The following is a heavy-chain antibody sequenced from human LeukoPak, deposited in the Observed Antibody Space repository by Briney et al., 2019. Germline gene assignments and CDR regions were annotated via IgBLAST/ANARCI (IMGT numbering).Heavy chain of an antibody. CDR3: AKDVKYNWNYIDY. Sequence: PGGSLRLSCAASGFTFSSYWMSWVRQAPGKGLDWVAVISYDGSSKYYADSVKGRFTISRDNSKDTLYLQMNSLRPEDTAVYFCAKDVKYNWNYIDYWGQGTLVAVSS. CDR2: ISYDGSSK. J-gene: IGHJ4*02. V-gene: IGHV3-30*18. CDR1: GFTFSSYW. D-gene: IGHD1-20*01.